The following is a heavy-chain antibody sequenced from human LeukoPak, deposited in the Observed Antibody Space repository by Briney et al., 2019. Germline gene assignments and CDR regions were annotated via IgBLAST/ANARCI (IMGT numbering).Heavy chain of an antibody. V-gene: IGHV4-59*08. CDR3: ARHRGSNLNRSFDF. D-gene: IGHD1-14*01. Sequence: KSSETLSLTCTVSGGSIIGYYWSWIRQPPGKGLEWIASIYYSGSTNYNPSLKSRVTVSLDTSKNQFSLKLSSVTAADTAVYFCARHRGSNLNRSFDFWGQGTLVTVSS. CDR1: GGSIIGYY. CDR2: IYYSGST. J-gene: IGHJ4*02.